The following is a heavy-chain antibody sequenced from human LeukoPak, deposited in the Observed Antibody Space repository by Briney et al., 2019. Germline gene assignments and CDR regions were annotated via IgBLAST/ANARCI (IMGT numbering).Heavy chain of an antibody. J-gene: IGHJ3*02. D-gene: IGHD3-3*02. Sequence: PGGSLRLSCAASGFTFSSYWMSWVRQAPGKGPEWVAIIKQDGSEKYYVDSVKGRFTISRDNAKNSLHLQMNSLRAEDTALYYCARDHFRAVDAFDTWGQGTMVTVSS. CDR2: IKQDGSEK. CDR3: ARDHFRAVDAFDT. V-gene: IGHV3-7*03. CDR1: GFTFSSYW.